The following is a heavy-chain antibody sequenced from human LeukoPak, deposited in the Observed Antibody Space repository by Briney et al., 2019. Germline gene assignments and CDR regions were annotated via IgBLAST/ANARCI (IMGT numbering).Heavy chain of an antibody. V-gene: IGHV4-34*01. CDR2: INHSGST. Sequence: SETLSLTCAVYGGSFSGYYWSWIRQPPGKGLEWIGEINHSGSTNYNPSLKSRVTTSVDTSKNQFSLKLSSVTAADTAVYYCARVGPSAFDIWVQGTMVTVSS. CDR3: ARVGPSAFDI. CDR1: GGSFSGYY. J-gene: IGHJ3*02.